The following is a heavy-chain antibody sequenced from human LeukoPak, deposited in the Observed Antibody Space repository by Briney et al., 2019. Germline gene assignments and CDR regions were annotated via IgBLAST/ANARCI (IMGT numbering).Heavy chain of an antibody. CDR2: ISGSGGST. CDR3: AKASPPRITMIVVAKGGDAFDI. CDR1: GFTFSSYA. V-gene: IGHV3-23*01. Sequence: GGSLRLSCAASGFTFSSYAMSWVRQAPGKGLKWVSAISGSGGSTYYADSVKGRFTISRDNSKNTLYLQMNSLRAEDTAVYYCAKASPPRITMIVVAKGGDAFDIWGQGTMVTVSS. D-gene: IGHD3-22*01. J-gene: IGHJ3*02.